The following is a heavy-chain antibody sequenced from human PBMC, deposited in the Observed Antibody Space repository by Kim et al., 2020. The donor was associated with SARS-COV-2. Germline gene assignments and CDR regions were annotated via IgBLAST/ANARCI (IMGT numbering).Heavy chain of an antibody. CDR2: ISSDGSKT. Sequence: GGSLRLSCGASGFSFSNYGIHWVRQAPGKGLEWVAVISSDGSKTYYGDSGKGRFTISRDNAKNTVYLHMNSLGGEDTAVYYCAKCLSGDLNTIFYYYYGIDVWRQGTSVSVSS. CDR3: AKCLSGDLNTIFYYYYGIDV. V-gene: IGHV3-30*18. D-gene: IGHD3-3*01. CDR1: GFSFSNYG. J-gene: IGHJ6*01.